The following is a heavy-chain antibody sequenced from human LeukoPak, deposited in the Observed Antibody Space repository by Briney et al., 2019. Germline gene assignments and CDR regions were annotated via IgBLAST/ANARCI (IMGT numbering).Heavy chain of an antibody. Sequence: ASVKVSCKASGYTFSTSAISWVRQAPGQGLEWMGWISVYNGNTKCTQKFQGRVTMTTDTSTSTAYMELRNLRSDDTAVYYCARAYSSSWYYFNNWGQGTLVTVSS. V-gene: IGHV1-18*01. CDR1: GYTFSTSA. D-gene: IGHD6-13*01. CDR2: ISVYNGNT. J-gene: IGHJ4*02. CDR3: ARAYSSSWYYFNN.